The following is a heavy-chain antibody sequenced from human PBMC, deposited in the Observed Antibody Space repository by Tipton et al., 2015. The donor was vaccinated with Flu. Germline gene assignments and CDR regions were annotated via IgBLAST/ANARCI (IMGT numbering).Heavy chain of an antibody. J-gene: IGHJ5*02. CDR2: ISWNSGSI. V-gene: IGHV3-9*01. Sequence: SLRLSCAASGFTFDDYAMHWVRQAPGKGLEWVSGISWNSGSIGYADSVKGRFTISRDNAKNSLYLQMNSLRAEDTALYYCAKDILGSGSSWGQGTLVTVSS. D-gene: IGHD3-10*01. CDR3: AKDILGSGSS. CDR1: GFTFDDYA.